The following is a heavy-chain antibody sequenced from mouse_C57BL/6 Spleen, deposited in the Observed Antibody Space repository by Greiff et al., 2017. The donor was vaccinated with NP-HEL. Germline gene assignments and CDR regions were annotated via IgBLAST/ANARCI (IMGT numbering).Heavy chain of an antibody. CDR3: ARGIDYEAMDY. Sequence: DVKLVESGGGLVKPGGSLKLSCAASGFTFSDYGMHWVRQAPEKGLEWVAYISSGSGTIYYADTVKGRFTISRDNAKNTLFLQLTRLRSEDTAMYYCARGIDYEAMDYWGQGTSVTVSS. J-gene: IGHJ4*01. CDR2: ISSGSGTI. V-gene: IGHV5-17*01. CDR1: GFTFSDYG. D-gene: IGHD2-4*01.